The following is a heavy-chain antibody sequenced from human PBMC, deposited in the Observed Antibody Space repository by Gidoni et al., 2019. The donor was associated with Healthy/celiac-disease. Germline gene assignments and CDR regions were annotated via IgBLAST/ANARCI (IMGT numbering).Heavy chain of an antibody. CDR1: GHTFTGYY. V-gene: IGHV1-2*02. CDR2: INPNSGGT. Sequence: QVQLVQSGAEVKKPGASVTVSCKASGHTFTGYYMHWVRQAPGQGLEWMGWINPNSGGTNYAQKFQGRVTMTRDTSISTAYMELSRLRSDDTAVYYCAIDLPPTYQLPPTFDYWGQGTLVTVSS. D-gene: IGHD2-2*01. CDR3: AIDLPPTYQLPPTFDY. J-gene: IGHJ4*02.